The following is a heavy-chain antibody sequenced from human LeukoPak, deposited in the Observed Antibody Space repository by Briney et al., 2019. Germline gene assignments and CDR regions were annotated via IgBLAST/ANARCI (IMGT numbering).Heavy chain of an antibody. D-gene: IGHD6-6*01. CDR1: GFTFSDYY. CDR3: ASPGEAAPGSVQH. V-gene: IGHV3-11*01. J-gene: IGHJ1*01. CDR2: ISSSGSTI. Sequence: GGSLRLSCAASGFTFSDYYMNWIRQAPGKGLEWVSYISSSGSTIYYADSVKGRFTISRDNAKNSLYLQMNSLRAEDTAVYYCASPGEAAPGSVQHWGQGTLVTVSS.